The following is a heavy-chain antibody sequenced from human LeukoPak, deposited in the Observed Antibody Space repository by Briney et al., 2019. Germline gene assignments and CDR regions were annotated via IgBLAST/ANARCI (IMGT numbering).Heavy chain of an antibody. CDR3: ARTDGITMVRGVIRSWFDP. J-gene: IGHJ5*02. D-gene: IGHD3-10*01. V-gene: IGHV1-18*01. Sequence: GASVKVSCKASGYTFTSYGISWVRQAPGQGLEWMGWISAYNGNTNYAQKVQGRVTMTTDTSTSTAYMELRSLRSDDTAVYYCARTDGITMVRGVIRSWFDPWGQGTLVTVSS. CDR2: ISAYNGNT. CDR1: GYTFTSYG.